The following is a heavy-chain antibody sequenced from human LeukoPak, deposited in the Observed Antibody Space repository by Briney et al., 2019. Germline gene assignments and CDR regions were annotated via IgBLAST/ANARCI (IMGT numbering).Heavy chain of an antibody. CDR3: ARDEDPYAFDI. CDR1: GYTFTGYY. CDR2: INPNSGDT. Sequence: ASVKVSCKASGYTFTGYYMHWVRQAPGQGLEWMGWINPNSGDTKYAQKFQGRVTMTRDTSISTAYMELSRLRSDDTAMYYCARDEDPYAFDIWGQGTMVTVSS. J-gene: IGHJ3*02. D-gene: IGHD2-15*01. V-gene: IGHV1-2*02.